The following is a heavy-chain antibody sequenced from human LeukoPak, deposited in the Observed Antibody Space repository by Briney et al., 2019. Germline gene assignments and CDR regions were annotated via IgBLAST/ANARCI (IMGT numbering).Heavy chain of an antibody. CDR1: GFTFSSYA. CDR2: ISGSGGST. V-gene: IGHV3-23*01. CDR3: AKDRGAGNDYAGL. J-gene: IGHJ4*02. D-gene: IGHD4-17*01. Sequence: GGSLRLSCPASGFTFSSYAMSWVRQAPGKGLEWVSAISGSGGSTYYADSVKGRFTTSRDNSKNTLYLQMNSLRAEDTAVYYCAKDRGAGNDYAGLWGQGTLVTVSS.